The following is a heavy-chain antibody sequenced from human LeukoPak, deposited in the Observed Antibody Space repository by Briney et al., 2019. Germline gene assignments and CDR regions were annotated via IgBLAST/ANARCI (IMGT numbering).Heavy chain of an antibody. Sequence: GGSLRLSCAASGFTFSSYGMHWVRQAPGKGLEWVAVIWYDGSNKYYADSVKGRFTISRDNSKNTLYLQMNSLGAEDTAVYYCAKDASYYSYWGQGTLVTVSS. J-gene: IGHJ4*02. CDR3: AKDASYYSY. CDR2: IWYDGSNK. V-gene: IGHV3-33*06. D-gene: IGHD3-10*01. CDR1: GFTFSSYG.